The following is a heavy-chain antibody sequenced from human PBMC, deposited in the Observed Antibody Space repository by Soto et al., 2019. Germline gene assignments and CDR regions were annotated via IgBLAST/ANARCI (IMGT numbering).Heavy chain of an antibody. V-gene: IGHV1-8*01. Sequence: QVQLVQSGAEVRRPGASVRVSCKASGYTFTAYDINWVRQATGQGLEWMGWVIPHSASTGFAQKFRGRITMTTNTTITTAYMELTSLRPDDSAVDFCARGGYSSSWYFDFWGPGTLVTVSP. CDR1: GYTFTAYD. CDR3: ARGGYSSSWYFDF. J-gene: IGHJ4*02. CDR2: VIPHSAST. D-gene: IGHD6-6*01.